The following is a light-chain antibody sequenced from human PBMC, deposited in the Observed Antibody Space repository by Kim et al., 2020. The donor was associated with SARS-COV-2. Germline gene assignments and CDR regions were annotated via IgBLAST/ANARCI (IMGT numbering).Light chain of an antibody. CDR3: QVWDSSTEE. V-gene: IGLV3-9*01. CDR2: SDS. J-gene: IGLJ3*02. CDR1: NIGSKN. Sequence: SYELTQPPSVSVAPGQTARITCGGNNIGSKNVHWYQQKPGQAPVLVIYSDSNRPSGIPERFSGSSSGNTATLTISRAQAGDEADYYCQVWDSSTEEFGGGTQLTVL.